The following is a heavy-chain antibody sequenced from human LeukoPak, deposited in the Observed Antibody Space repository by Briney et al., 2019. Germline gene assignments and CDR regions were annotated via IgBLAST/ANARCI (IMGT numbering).Heavy chain of an antibody. Sequence: SSETLSLTCTVSGGSIGTFYWSWIRQPPGKGLEWIGYIYYSGITNYNPSLKSRVTISVDTSKNQFSLKLSSVTAADTAVYYCARQGSGSRAAFDYLGQGTLVTVSS. CDR1: GGSIGTFY. D-gene: IGHD1-26*01. V-gene: IGHV4-59*08. CDR3: ARQGSGSRAAFDY. J-gene: IGHJ4*02. CDR2: IYYSGIT.